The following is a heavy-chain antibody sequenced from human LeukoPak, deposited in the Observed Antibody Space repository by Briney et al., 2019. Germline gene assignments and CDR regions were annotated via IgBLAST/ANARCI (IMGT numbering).Heavy chain of an antibody. V-gene: IGHV3-66*01. D-gene: IGHD7-27*01. Sequence: GGSLRLSCAASGFIVSGNHMTWVRQAPGKGLEGGSVIYDTGSKYCADSVKGRFTISRDNDKNTLFLQMNSLRADDTAVYYCATGAGPLKYYYYMDVWGTGAAVTISS. J-gene: IGHJ6*03. CDR2: IYDTGSK. CDR1: GFIVSGNH. CDR3: ATGAGPLKYYYYMDV.